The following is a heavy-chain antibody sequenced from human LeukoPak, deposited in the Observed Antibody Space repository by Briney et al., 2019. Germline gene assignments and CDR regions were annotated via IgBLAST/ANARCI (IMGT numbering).Heavy chain of an antibody. Sequence: GASVKVSCKASGYTFTGCTMHWVRQAPGQGLEWMGIINPSGGSTSYAQKFQGRVTMTRDMSTSTVYMELSSLRSEDTAVYYCARGYYDSSGYYDWGQGTLVTVSS. CDR2: INPSGGST. CDR1: GYTFTGCT. CDR3: ARGYYDSSGYYD. D-gene: IGHD3-22*01. V-gene: IGHV1-46*01. J-gene: IGHJ4*02.